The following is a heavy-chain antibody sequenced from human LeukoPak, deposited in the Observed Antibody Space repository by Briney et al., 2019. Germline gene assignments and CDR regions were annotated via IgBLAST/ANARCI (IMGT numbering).Heavy chain of an antibody. Sequence: SETLSLTCTVSGGSISSGGYYWSWIRQHPGKGLEWIGYIYYSGGTYYNPSLKSRVTISVDTSKNQFSLKLTSVTAADTAVYYCARTEIIAAPGDYYFDYWGQGTLVTVSS. V-gene: IGHV4-31*03. CDR3: ARTEIIAAPGDYYFDY. D-gene: IGHD6-13*01. CDR1: GGSISSGGYY. J-gene: IGHJ4*02. CDR2: IYYSGGT.